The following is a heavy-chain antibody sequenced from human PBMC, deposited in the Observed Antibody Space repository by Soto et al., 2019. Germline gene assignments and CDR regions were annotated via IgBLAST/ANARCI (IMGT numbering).Heavy chain of an antibody. CDR2: INSDGSST. CDR1: GFSFSNYW. D-gene: IGHD6-19*01. J-gene: IGHJ4*02. V-gene: IGHV3-74*01. Sequence: VGSLRLSCAASGFSFSNYWMHWVRQVPGKGLVWVSRINSDGSSTSYADSVKGRFAISRDNAKSRLFLQMNSLRAEDTAVYYCARDPAPSGWYDYWGQGTLVTVSS. CDR3: ARDPAPSGWYDY.